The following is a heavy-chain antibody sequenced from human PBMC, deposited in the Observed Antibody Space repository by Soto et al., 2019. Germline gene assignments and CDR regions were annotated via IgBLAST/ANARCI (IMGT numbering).Heavy chain of an antibody. CDR2: ISWNSGSI. CDR3: AKEWYSSSLGSALDV. CDR1: GFTFDDYA. Sequence: PGGSLRLSCAASGFTFDDYAMHWVRQAPGKGLEWVSGISWNSGSIGYADSVKGRFTISRDNAKNSLYLQMNSLRAEDTALYYCAKEWYSSSLGSALDVWGKGTTVTVSS. D-gene: IGHD6-13*01. V-gene: IGHV3-9*01. J-gene: IGHJ6*04.